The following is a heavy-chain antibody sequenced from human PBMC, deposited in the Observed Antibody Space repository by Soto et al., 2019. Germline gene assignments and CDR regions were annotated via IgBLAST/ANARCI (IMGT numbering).Heavy chain of an antibody. Sequence: GGSLRLSCAASGFTFDDYAMHWVRQAPGKGLEWVSGISWNSGSIGYADSVKGRFTISRDNAKNSLYLQMNSLRAEDTALYYCAKDFYSTQTLFDYWGQGTLVTVSS. CDR2: ISWNSGSI. J-gene: IGHJ4*02. V-gene: IGHV3-9*01. CDR3: AKDFYSTQTLFDY. CDR1: GFTFDDYA. D-gene: IGHD6-13*01.